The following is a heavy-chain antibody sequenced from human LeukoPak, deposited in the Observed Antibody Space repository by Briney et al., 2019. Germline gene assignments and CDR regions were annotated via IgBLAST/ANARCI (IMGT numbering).Heavy chain of an antibody. CDR1: GYTFTSYG. CDR3: ARDLRPKDIVVVPAAMPASQFDY. Sequence: GASVKVSCKASGYTFTSYGISWVRQAPGQGLEWMGWISAYNGNTNYAQKLQGRVTMTTDTSTSTAYMELRSLRSDDTAVYYCARDLRPKDIVVVPAAMPASQFDYWGQGTLVTVSS. D-gene: IGHD2-2*01. CDR2: ISAYNGNT. J-gene: IGHJ4*02. V-gene: IGHV1-18*01.